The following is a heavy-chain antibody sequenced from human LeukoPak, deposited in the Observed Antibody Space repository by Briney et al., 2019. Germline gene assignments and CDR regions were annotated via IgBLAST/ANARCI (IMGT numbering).Heavy chain of an antibody. V-gene: IGHV1-2*02. CDR2: INPKSGAT. D-gene: IGHD3-22*01. J-gene: IGHJ4*02. Sequence: ASVKVSCKASGYTFTGYYIHWVRQAPGQGLEWMGWINPKSGATNYAQKFQGRVSMTRDTSISTAYMELSSLRSDDTAVYYCYYRVSSGYLTWGQGTLVAVSS. CDR1: GYTFTGYY. CDR3: YYRVSSGYLT.